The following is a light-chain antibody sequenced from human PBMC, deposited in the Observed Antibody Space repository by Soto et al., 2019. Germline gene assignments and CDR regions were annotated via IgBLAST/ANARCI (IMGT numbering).Light chain of an antibody. CDR2: QDS. J-gene: IGLJ1*01. CDR1: KLGDKY. V-gene: IGLV3-1*01. Sequence: SYELTQPPSVSVSPGQTASITCSGDKLGDKYACWYQQRPGQSPVLVIYQDSKRPSGIPERFSGSNSGNTATLTISGTQAMDEADYYCPAWDSSTNYVFRTGTTVTVL. CDR3: PAWDSSTNYV.